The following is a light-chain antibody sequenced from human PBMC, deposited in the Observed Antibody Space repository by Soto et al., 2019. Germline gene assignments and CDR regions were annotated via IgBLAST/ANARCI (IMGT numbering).Light chain of an antibody. CDR2: KTS. V-gene: IGKV1-5*03. CDR3: XYYNDYCWT. J-gene: IGKJ1*01. CDR1: QSISSW. Sequence: DIQLTQSPSTLSASVGDRVTITCRASQSISSWLAWYQQKPGKAPNLLIYKTSNLESGVPSRFSGSGSGTEFTLTISSLQPDDXAXXXXXYYNDYCWTFGQGTKVEIK.